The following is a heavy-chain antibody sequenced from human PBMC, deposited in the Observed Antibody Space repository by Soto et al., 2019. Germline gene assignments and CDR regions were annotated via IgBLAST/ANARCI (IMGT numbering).Heavy chain of an antibody. CDR1: GGSISSSSW. V-gene: IGHV4-4*02. Sequence: HLQESGPGLVKPSGTLSLTCDVSGGSISSSSWWTWVRQSPGKVLEWIGELYHAGSPNYNPSFQSRVTILADKSKNHFSLRLTSVTAADTAIYYCARGLSFRGDFDVWGQGTTGTVSS. CDR3: ARGLSFRGDFDV. D-gene: IGHD2-21*02. CDR2: LYHAGSP. J-gene: IGHJ3*01.